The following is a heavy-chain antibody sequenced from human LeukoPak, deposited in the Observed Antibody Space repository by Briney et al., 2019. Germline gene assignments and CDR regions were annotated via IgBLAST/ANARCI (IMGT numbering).Heavy chain of an antibody. CDR1: GGSITTYDNY. CDR2: ISYSGNT. CDR3: ARLYFDFWSGYSDY. Sequence: SETLSLTCTVSGGSITTYDNYWGWIRQPPGKGLEWIGSISYSGNTYYSPTLQSRVTMSIDTSRNNFSLKLSSVTAADTAVYYCARLYFDFWSGYSDYWGQGTLITVSS. J-gene: IGHJ4*02. D-gene: IGHD3-3*01. V-gene: IGHV4-39*02.